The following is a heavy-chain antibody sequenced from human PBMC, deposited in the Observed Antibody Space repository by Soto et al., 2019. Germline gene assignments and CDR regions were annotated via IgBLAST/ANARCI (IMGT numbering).Heavy chain of an antibody. CDR2: IKQDGSQK. Sequence: PGGSLRLSCAASGFTFSSYWMSWVRQAPGTGLEWVANIKQDGSQKWYVDSVKGRFTISRDNAKNSLYLQMSSLRAEDTAIYYCARGDYHDTGGPFSDAFEFWGLGTMVTVSS. J-gene: IGHJ3*01. V-gene: IGHV3-7*04. D-gene: IGHD3-22*01. CDR3: ARGDYHDTGGPFSDAFEF. CDR1: GFTFSSYW.